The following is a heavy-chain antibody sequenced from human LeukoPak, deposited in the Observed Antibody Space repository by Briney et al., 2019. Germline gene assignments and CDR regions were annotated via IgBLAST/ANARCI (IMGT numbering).Heavy chain of an antibody. CDR2: IFPGDSDSDT. D-gene: IGHD6-13*01. CDR1: EYIFTNYY. Sequence: GESLKISCRASEYIFTNYYIGWVRQMPGKGLEWMGIIFPGDSDSDTRYSPSFQGQVTISADTSIRTAFLQWSSLKASDTAMYYCSRVVEVGSAAAPFDYWGQGTLVTVSS. J-gene: IGHJ4*02. V-gene: IGHV5-51*01. CDR3: SRVVEVGSAAAPFDY.